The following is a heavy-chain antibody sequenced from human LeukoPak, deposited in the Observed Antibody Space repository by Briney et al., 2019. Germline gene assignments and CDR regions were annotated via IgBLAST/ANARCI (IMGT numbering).Heavy chain of an antibody. V-gene: IGHV3-33*01. D-gene: IGHD6-19*01. CDR2: IWYDGSNK. Sequence: GGSLRLSCAASGFTFSSYGMHWVRQAPGKGLEWVAVIWYDGSNKYYADSVKGRFTISRDNSKNTLYLQMNSLRAEDTAVYYCARDSSGWINWFDPWGQGTLVTVSS. CDR1: GFTFSSYG. J-gene: IGHJ5*02. CDR3: ARDSSGWINWFDP.